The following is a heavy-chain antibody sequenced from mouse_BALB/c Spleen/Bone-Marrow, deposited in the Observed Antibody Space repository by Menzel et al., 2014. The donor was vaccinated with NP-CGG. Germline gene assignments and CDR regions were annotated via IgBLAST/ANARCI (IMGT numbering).Heavy chain of an antibody. V-gene: IGHV1-15*01. CDR2: IDPETGGT. CDR3: TRWDGNYGWFAY. CDR1: GYTFTDYE. J-gene: IGHJ3*01. Sequence: VKLQESGAELVRPGASVTLSCKASGYTFTDYEMHWVKQTPVHGLEWIGAIDPETGGTAYNQKFKGKATLTADKSSSTAYMELRSLTSEDSAVYYCTRWDGNYGWFAYWGKGTLVSVSA. D-gene: IGHD2-1*01.